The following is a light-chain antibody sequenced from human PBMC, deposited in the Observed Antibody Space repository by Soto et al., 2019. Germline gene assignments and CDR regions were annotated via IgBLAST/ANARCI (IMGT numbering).Light chain of an antibody. Sequence: EIVLTQSPGTLSLSPGERATLSCRASQSVSSSYLAWYQQKPGQAPRLLIYGASSRATGIPDRFSGSGSGTDFTLTISRLEPEDFAVYYCQQRSNPLTFGGGTKVDI. CDR1: QSVSSSY. J-gene: IGKJ4*01. V-gene: IGKV3D-20*02. CDR3: QQRSNPLT. CDR2: GAS.